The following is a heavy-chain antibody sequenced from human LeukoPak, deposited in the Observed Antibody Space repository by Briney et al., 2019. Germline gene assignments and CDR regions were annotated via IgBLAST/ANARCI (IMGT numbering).Heavy chain of an antibody. CDR3: ARDLPYGDTDAFDI. CDR2: IYYSGST. Sequence: SETLSLTCTVSGGSISSYYWSWIRQPPGKVLEWSGYIYYSGSTNYNPSLKSRVTISVDTSKNQFSLKLSSVTAADTAVYYCARDLPYGDTDAFDIWGQGTMVTVSS. CDR1: GGSISSYY. V-gene: IGHV4-59*01. J-gene: IGHJ3*02. D-gene: IGHD4-17*01.